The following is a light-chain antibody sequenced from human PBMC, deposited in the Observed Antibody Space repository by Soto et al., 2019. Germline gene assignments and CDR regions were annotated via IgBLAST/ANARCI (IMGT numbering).Light chain of an antibody. CDR2: GNS. CDR3: QSYDSSRSGYV. Sequence: QSVLTWPPSVSEAPGRRVTSSCTGSSSNNGPGYDVRWYQQLAGRAPNLLIYGNSNRPSGVPDGFSGSKSGTSASMPIPGLQAGDEADYSCQSYDSSRSGYVFGTESKVT. V-gene: IGLV1-40*01. J-gene: IGLJ1*01. CDR1: SSNNGPGYD.